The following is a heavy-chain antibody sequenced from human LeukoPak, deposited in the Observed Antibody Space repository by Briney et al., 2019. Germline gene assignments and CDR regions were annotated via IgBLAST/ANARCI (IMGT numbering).Heavy chain of an antibody. CDR1: GFDFNNYI. J-gene: IGHJ4*02. CDR2: IWFDGDDE. D-gene: IGHD3-10*01. CDR3: ARDLVDPFYGSGSYYTGLDY. V-gene: IGHV3-33*01. Sequence: GGSLRLSCAASGFDFNNYIMHWVRQAPGKGLEWVAIIWFDGDDEKYSDSVKGRFTISRDNSKNTLYLQMNSLRGDDTAVYYCARDLVDPFYGSGSYYTGLDYWGQGTLVTVSS.